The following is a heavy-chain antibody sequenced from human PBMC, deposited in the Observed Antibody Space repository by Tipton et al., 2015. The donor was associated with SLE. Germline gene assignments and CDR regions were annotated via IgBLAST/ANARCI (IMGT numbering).Heavy chain of an antibody. CDR3: AKGGAGGIYFDS. D-gene: IGHD1-14*01. CDR2: IYTVGRT. CDR1: GFPFRGSA. J-gene: IGHJ4*02. V-gene: IGHV3-23*03. Sequence: SLRLPCAASGFPFRGSAMTWVRQGPGKGLEWVSSIYTVGRTYYPGSVRGRFSISRDDSRDTVFLQMNDLRPEDTAIYYCAKGGAGGIYFDSWGRGILVTVSS.